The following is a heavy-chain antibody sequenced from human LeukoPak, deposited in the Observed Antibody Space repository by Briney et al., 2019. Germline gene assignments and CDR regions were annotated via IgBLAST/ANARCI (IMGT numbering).Heavy chain of an antibody. CDR2: IRSKANSYAT. Sequence: PGGSLGLSCAASGFTFSGSAMHWVRQASGKGLEWVGRIRSKANSYATAYAASVKGRFTISRDDSKSTAYLQMNSLKTEDTAVYYCTTRGYSSSEYYCYYYMDVWGKGTTVTVSS. J-gene: IGHJ6*03. CDR3: TTRGYSSSEYYCYYYMDV. CDR1: GFTFSGSA. V-gene: IGHV3-73*01. D-gene: IGHD6-6*01.